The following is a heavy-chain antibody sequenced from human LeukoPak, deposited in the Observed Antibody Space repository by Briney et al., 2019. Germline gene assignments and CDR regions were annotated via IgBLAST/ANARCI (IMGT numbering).Heavy chain of an antibody. V-gene: IGHV3-21*01. J-gene: IGHJ4*02. Sequence: GGSLTLSCAASGFTFSSYSMNWLRQAPGKGLEWVSSISSSSSYIYYADSVKGRFTISRDNAKNSLYLQMNSLRAEDTAVYYCARDYYDILTGYLTGNDYWGQGTLVTVSS. CDR2: ISSSSSYI. CDR1: GFTFSSYS. D-gene: IGHD3-9*01. CDR3: ARDYYDILTGYLTGNDY.